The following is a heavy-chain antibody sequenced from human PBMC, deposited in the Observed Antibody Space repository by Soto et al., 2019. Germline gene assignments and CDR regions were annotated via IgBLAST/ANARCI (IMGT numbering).Heavy chain of an antibody. J-gene: IGHJ6*02. CDR3: ARVQVGATSGGGYYYYGMDV. CDR2: INANSGGT. CDR1: GYTFTGYY. D-gene: IGHD1-26*01. Sequence: QVQLVQSGAEVKKPGASVKVSCKASGYTFTGYYMHWVRQAPGQGLEWMGWINANSGGTNYAQKFKGWVNMTKDTSISTDNMELSRLRSDDTAVYYCARVQVGATSGGGYYYYGMDVWGQGTTVTVSS. V-gene: IGHV1-2*04.